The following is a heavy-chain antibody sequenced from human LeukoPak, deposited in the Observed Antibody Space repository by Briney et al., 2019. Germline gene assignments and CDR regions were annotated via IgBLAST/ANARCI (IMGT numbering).Heavy chain of an antibody. CDR3: AREGAAPMYYYYMDV. D-gene: IGHD2-2*01. V-gene: IGHV4-59*01. CDR2: INYSGST. Sequence: SETLSLTCTVSGGAISSYYWSWIRQPPGKGLEWIGYINYSGSTNYNPSLKSLVTISLDTSKNKFSLKLTSVTAADMAVYSCAREGAAPMYYYYMDVWGKGPTVTVSS. J-gene: IGHJ6*03. CDR1: GGAISSYY.